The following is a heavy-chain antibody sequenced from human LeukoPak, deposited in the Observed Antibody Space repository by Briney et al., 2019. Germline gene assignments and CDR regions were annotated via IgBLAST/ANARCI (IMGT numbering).Heavy chain of an antibody. CDR2: ISYDGSNK. CDR1: GFTFSSYG. CDR3: AKAPDVRYYYYYYMDV. D-gene: IGHD3-10*02. Sequence: GGSLRLSCAASGFTFSSYGMHWVRQAPGKGLEWVAVISYDGSNKYYADSVKGRFTISRDTSKNTLYLQMNSLRAEDTAVYYCAKAPDVRYYYYYYMDVWGKGTTVTISS. J-gene: IGHJ6*03. V-gene: IGHV3-30*18.